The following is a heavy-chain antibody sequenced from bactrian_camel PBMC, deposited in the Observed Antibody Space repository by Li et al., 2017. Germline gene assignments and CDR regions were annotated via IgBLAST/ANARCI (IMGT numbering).Heavy chain of an antibody. CDR1: GHTYSSYC. CDR3: AADPRLSRLSCGRSWVQGPRSVNYY. D-gene: IGHD6*01. Sequence: HVQLVESGGDSVEAGGSLRPSCAASGHTYSSYCMGWFRQAPGKEREGVAAIDNDGTTSYAESVKGRFAISQDNAKNTVYLQMNSLKPEDTAMYYCAADPRLSRLSCGRSWVQGPRSVNYYRGQGTQVTVS. J-gene: IGHJ4*01. CDR2: IDNDGTT. V-gene: IGHV3S53*01.